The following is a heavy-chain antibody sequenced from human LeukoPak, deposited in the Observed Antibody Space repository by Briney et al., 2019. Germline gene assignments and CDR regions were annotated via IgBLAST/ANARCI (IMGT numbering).Heavy chain of an antibody. D-gene: IGHD5-18*01. CDR3: ARSGTAMAHFDY. V-gene: IGHV1-3*01. Sequence: ASVKVSCKASGYTFTSYAMHWVRQAPGQRLEWMGWINAGNGNTKYSQKFQGWVTMTRDTSISTAYMELSRLRSDDTAVYYCARSGTAMAHFDYWGQGTLVTVSS. CDR2: INAGNGNT. J-gene: IGHJ4*02. CDR1: GYTFTSYA.